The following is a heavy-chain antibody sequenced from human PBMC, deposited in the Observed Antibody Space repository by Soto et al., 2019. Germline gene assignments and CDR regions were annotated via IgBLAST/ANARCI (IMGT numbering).Heavy chain of an antibody. CDR3: AYDLAPGYSGTVLFDP. V-gene: IGHV1-3*01. CDR2: INAGNGNT. Sequence: ASVKVSSKASGYTFTSYAMRCVRQAPGQRLEWMGWINAGNGNTKYSQKFEGRVTITRDTSPSTAYMELSSLRSEDPAVYYRAYDLAPGYSGTVLFDPWGQGTLVTVSS. J-gene: IGHJ5*02. D-gene: IGHD5-12*01. CDR1: GYTFTSYA.